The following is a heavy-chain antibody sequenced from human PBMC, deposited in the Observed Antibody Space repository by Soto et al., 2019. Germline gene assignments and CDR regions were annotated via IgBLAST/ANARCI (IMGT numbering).Heavy chain of an antibody. V-gene: IGHV3-23*01. CDR2: ISRTGGAA. CDR1: GFTFSNFA. D-gene: IGHD3-16*02. J-gene: IGHJ4*02. CDR3: AKASDYIWGSYHRDLDY. Sequence: EVQLLESGGGLVQPGGSLRLSCAASGFTFSNFAMFWVRQAPGKGLEWVSYISRTGGAAHYADSVNGRFTISRDNSKNTLFLQMDSLSAEDTAVYCCAKASDYIWGSYHRDLDYWGQGTLVTVSS.